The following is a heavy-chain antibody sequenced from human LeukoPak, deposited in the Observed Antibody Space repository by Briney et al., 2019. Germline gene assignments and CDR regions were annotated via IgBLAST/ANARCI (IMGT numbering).Heavy chain of an antibody. CDR1: GFTVSSNY. D-gene: IGHD3-22*01. Sequence: PGGSLRLSCAASGFTVSSNYMSWVRQAPGKGLEWVSIIYSGGSTYYAESVKGRFTISRDNSKNTLYLQMNSLRAEDTAVYYCARAPTYYSDSSDYYYFDYWGRGNLVTVSS. CDR2: IYSGGST. V-gene: IGHV3-53*01. J-gene: IGHJ4*02. CDR3: ARAPTYYSDSSDYYYFDY.